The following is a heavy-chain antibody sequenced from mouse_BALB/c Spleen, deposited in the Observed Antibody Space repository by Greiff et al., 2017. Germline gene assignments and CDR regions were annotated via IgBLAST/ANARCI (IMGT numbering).Heavy chain of an antibody. D-gene: IGHD1-2*01. CDR3: ARGDYGYDGY. V-gene: IGHV1-26*01. CDR2: VNPNNGGT. CDR1: GYTFTDYY. Sequence: VQLQQSGPELVKPGASVKISCKASGYTFTDYYMNWVKQSHGKSLEWIGLVNPNNGGTSYNQKFKGKATLTVDKSSSTAYMELRSLTSEDSAVYYCARGDYGYDGYWGQGTTLTVSS. J-gene: IGHJ2*01.